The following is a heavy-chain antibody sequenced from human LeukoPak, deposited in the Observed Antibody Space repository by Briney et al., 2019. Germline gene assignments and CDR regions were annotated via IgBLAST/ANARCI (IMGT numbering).Heavy chain of an antibody. CDR1: GGSISSHY. V-gene: IGHV4-59*11. Sequence: SETLSLTCTVSGGSISSHYWSWIRQPPGKGLEWIGYIYYSGSTNYNPSIKSRVTISVDTSKNQFSLKLSSVTAADTAVYSCARESIRTPLGMDVWGKGTTVTVSS. D-gene: IGHD3-3*02. CDR3: ARESIRTPLGMDV. CDR2: IYYSGST. J-gene: IGHJ6*04.